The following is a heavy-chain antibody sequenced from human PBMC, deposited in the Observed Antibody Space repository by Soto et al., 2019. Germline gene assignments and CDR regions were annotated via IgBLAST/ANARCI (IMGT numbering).Heavy chain of an antibody. D-gene: IGHD6-19*01. CDR3: ARHGYTSGRTYFDY. J-gene: IGHJ4*02. V-gene: IGHV4-39*01. CDR2: MDYSGST. CDR1: GGSISASSYY. Sequence: PSETLSLTCTVSGGSISASSYYWGWIRQPPGKGLEWIGSMDYSGSTYYNPSLKSRLTTSLDTSKNQFSLKLTSVTAADTAVYYCARHGYTSGRTYFDYWGQGTLVTVSS.